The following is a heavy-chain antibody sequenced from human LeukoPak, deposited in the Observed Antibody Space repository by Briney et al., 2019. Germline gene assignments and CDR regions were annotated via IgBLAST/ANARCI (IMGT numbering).Heavy chain of an antibody. Sequence: PSETLSLTCTVSGGSISSYYWSWIRQPPGKGLEWIGYIYCSGSTNYNPSLKSRVTISVDTSKNQFSLKLSSVTAADTAVYYCARHMGYCSSTSCSRNYYGMDVWGQGTTVTVSS. V-gene: IGHV4-59*08. CDR1: GGSISSYY. CDR3: ARHMGYCSSTSCSRNYYGMDV. D-gene: IGHD2-2*01. CDR2: IYCSGST. J-gene: IGHJ6*02.